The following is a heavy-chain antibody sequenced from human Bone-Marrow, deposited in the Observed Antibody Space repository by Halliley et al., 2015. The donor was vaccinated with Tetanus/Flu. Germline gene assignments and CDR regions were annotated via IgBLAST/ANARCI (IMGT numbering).Heavy chain of an antibody. D-gene: IGHD4-17*01. V-gene: IGHV4-30-4*01. CDR3: ASMTAMTSFEY. CDR2: RFFSGTT. Sequence: GLEWIGYRFFSGTTYYNPSLESRLAISLDTSKNQFSRKLSSVTAADTGVYYCASMTAMTSFEYWGQGTLITVSS. J-gene: IGHJ4*02.